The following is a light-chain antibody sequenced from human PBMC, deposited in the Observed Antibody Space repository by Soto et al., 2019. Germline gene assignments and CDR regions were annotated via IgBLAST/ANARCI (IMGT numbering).Light chain of an antibody. CDR1: QSVSSSY. V-gene: IGKV3-20*01. Sequence: EIVLTQSPGTLSLSPGERATLSCRASQSVSSSYLAWYQQKPGQAPRLLSYGASSRATGITDRFSGSGSGTDFTLTISRLEPEDCAVYYCQQYGSSPLTFGGGTKVEIK. J-gene: IGKJ4*01. CDR3: QQYGSSPLT. CDR2: GAS.